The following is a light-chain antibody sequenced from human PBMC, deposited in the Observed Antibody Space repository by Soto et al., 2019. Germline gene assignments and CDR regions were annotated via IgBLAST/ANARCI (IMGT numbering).Light chain of an antibody. CDR3: ATWDDSLNGL. Sequence: QAVVTQPPSASGTPGQRVTISCSGSSSNIGSNTVSWYQQLPGTAPKLLIYNNNQRPSGVPDRFSGSKSGTSASLAISGPQSEDEADYYCATWDDSLNGLFGGGTKVTVL. CDR1: SSNIGSNT. CDR2: NNN. V-gene: IGLV1-44*01. J-gene: IGLJ3*02.